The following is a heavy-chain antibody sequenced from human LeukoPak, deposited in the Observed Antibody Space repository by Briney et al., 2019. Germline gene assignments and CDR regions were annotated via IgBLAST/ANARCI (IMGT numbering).Heavy chain of an antibody. Sequence: GGSLRLSCAASGFTFSAYAMTWVRQAPGKGLKWVSTIAYAGTFYADSVKGRFTLSRDDSKDTLSLQMNSLRAEDTALYYCVKGLHLLDVWGEGTSVTVSS. J-gene: IGHJ6*04. CDR1: GFTFSAYA. CDR3: VKGLHLLDV. CDR2: IAYAGT. V-gene: IGHV3-23*01.